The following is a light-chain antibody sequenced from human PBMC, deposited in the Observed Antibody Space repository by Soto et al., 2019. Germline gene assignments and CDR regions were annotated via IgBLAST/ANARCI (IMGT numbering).Light chain of an antibody. CDR3: NSYASSSTSV. CDR2: EVS. V-gene: IGLV2-14*01. J-gene: IGLJ1*01. CDR1: SSDVGGYNY. Sequence: QSVLTQPASVSGSPGQSITISCTGTSSDVGGYNYVSWYQQHPGKAPKLMIYEVSNRPSGVSNRFSGSKSGNTASLTISGLQAEDEADYYCNSYASSSTSVFGTGTKGTVL.